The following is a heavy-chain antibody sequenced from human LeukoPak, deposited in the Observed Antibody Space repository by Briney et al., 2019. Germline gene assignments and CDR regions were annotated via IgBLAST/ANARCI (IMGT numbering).Heavy chain of an antibody. Sequence: APVKVSCKASGYTFTSYAMNWVRQAPGQGLEWMGWINTNTGNPTYAQGFTGRFVFSLDTSVSTAYLQISSLKAEDTAVYYCARLSSRGYSYGSGFDPWGQGTLVTVSS. D-gene: IGHD5-18*01. CDR1: GYTFTSYA. CDR2: INTNTGNP. V-gene: IGHV7-4-1*02. CDR3: ARLSSRGYSYGSGFDP. J-gene: IGHJ5*02.